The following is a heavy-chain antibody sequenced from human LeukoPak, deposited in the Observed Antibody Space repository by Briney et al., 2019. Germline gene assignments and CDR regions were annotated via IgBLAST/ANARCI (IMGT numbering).Heavy chain of an antibody. Sequence: GGSLRLSCAASGFTFSMYSLNWVRQAPGKGLEWVSAIRITCVDTYYADSVRRRFTISRDNSRGTLSLQMNSLRAEDTAVYFCAILSWDGRGSFYWGQGALVTVSS. CDR3: AILSWDGRGSFY. J-gene: IGHJ4*02. D-gene: IGHD2/OR15-2a*01. V-gene: IGHV3-21*04. CDR2: IRITCVDT. CDR1: GFTFSMYS.